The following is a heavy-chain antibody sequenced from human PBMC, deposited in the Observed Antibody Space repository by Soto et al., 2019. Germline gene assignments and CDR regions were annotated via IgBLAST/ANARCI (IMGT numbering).Heavy chain of an antibody. CDR2: IESKTDGGTA. Sequence: GGSLRLSCAASGFTFSNAWMSWVRQAPGKGLEWVGRIESKTDGGTADYAAPVKGRFTISRDDSKNTLYLQMNSLKTEDTAVYYRTTDTDCSSTSCYFYGMDVWGQGTTVTVSS. V-gene: IGHV3-15*04. CDR1: GFTFSNAW. CDR3: TTDTDCSSTSCYFYGMDV. J-gene: IGHJ6*02. D-gene: IGHD2-2*01.